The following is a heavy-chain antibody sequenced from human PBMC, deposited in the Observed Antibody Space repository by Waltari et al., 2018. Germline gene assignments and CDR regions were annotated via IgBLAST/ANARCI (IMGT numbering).Heavy chain of an antibody. CDR3: ARVSSSWYLGDYFYYGVDV. CDR1: DYSIRSGSF. D-gene: IGHD6-13*01. CDR2: WYRSGST. Sequence: VHLQESGPGLVKPSETLSLTCGVSDYSIRSGSFWGWIRRPPGKGLEWIGSWYRSGSTYYNPSLQSRVTISADTSKNQFSLNLTSVTAADTAVYYCARVSSSWYLGDYFYYGVDVWGQGATVTVSS. V-gene: IGHV4-38-2*01. J-gene: IGHJ6*01.